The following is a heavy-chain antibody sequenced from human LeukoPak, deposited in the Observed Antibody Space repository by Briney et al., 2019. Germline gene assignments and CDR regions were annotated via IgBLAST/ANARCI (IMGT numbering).Heavy chain of an antibody. CDR2: INHSGTT. Sequence: PSETLSLTCAVYGGSFSGYYWSWIRQPPGKGLEWIGEINHSGTTNYSPSLKSRVTISVDTSKNQFSLKLSSVTAADTAVYYCARDSRYSSGWYWEFLDYWGQGTLVTVSS. CDR1: GGSFSGYY. CDR3: ARDSRYSSGWYWEFLDY. J-gene: IGHJ4*02. D-gene: IGHD6-19*01. V-gene: IGHV4-34*01.